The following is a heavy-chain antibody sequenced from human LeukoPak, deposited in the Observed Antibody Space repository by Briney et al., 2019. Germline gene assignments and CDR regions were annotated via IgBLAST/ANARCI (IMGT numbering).Heavy chain of an antibody. V-gene: IGHV3-48*02. CDR1: GFTFSSYN. D-gene: IGHD2-15*01. CDR2: ISSGSI. CDR3: ARQRQGSFDY. Sequence: PGGSLRLSCVASGFTFSSYNMNWVRQAPGKGLEWISFISSGSIYYADSVKGRFTISRDNAKNSLYLQMNSLRDEDTAVFYCARQRQGSFDYWGQGTLVTVSS. J-gene: IGHJ4*02.